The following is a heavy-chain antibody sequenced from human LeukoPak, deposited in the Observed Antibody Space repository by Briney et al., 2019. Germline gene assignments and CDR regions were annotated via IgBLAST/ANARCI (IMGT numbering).Heavy chain of an antibody. CDR2: ISPSGGST. D-gene: IGHD1-20*01. J-gene: IGHJ4*02. CDR1: GYTFTSNY. V-gene: IGHV1-46*01. Sequence: ASVKVSCKAFGYTFTSNYMHWVRQAPGQGPEWMGVISPSGGSTTYAQKFQGRVTLTRDMSTSTAYMELSSLRSEDTAVYYCASGTRGSITGTTGRPLDYWGQGTLVTVSS. CDR3: ASGTRGSITGTTGRPLDY.